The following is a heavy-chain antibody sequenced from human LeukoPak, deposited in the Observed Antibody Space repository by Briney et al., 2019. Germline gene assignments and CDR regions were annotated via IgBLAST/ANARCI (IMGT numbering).Heavy chain of an antibody. Sequence: GGSLRLPCAASGFTFSSYGMHWVRQAPGKGLEWVAVISYDGSNKYYADSVKGRFTISRDNSKNTLYLQMNSLRAEDTAVYYCAKSALAAAGIDYWGQGTLVTVSS. J-gene: IGHJ4*02. D-gene: IGHD6-13*01. CDR2: ISYDGSNK. CDR3: AKSALAAAGIDY. V-gene: IGHV3-30*18. CDR1: GFTFSSYG.